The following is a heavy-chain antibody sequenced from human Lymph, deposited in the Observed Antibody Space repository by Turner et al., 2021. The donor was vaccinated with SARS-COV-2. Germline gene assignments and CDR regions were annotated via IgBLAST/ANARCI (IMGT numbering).Heavy chain of an antibody. CDR2: ISISSSTI. J-gene: IGHJ6*02. CDR3: AGDRGGYGAYYYGMDV. Sequence: EVQLVESGGGLVQPGGSLRLSCAASGFTLSSYSLNWVRQAPGKGLELVSYISISSSTIYYADSVKGRFTISRDNAKNSLYLQMNSLRDEDTAVYYCAGDRGGYGAYYYGMDVWGQGTTVTVSS. D-gene: IGHD2-15*01. V-gene: IGHV3-48*02. CDR1: GFTLSSYS.